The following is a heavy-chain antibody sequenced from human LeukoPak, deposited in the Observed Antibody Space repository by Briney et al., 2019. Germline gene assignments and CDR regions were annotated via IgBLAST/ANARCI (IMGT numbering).Heavy chain of an antibody. D-gene: IGHD6-19*01. V-gene: IGHV4-4*07. Sequence: SETLSLTCTVSGGPFNNFYWSWLRQSAGKGLEWIGRIYTTGSTNYNPSLKSRVTMSVDTSKNQFSQRLSSVTAADTAVYYCARGYSSVWYYVDAWGTGTTVTVSS. CDR2: IYTTGST. CDR1: GGPFNNFY. CDR3: ARGYSSVWYYVDA. J-gene: IGHJ6*03.